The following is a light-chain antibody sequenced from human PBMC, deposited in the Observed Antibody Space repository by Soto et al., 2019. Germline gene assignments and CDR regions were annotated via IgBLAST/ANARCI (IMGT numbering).Light chain of an antibody. Sequence: SSVVHRGVFTCRASQGISISLAWYQHKSGKAPQLLIYDASSLQSGVPSRFSGSGSGTDFTLTITCLQPEDFATYYCEEANCIWITFAEGTLPAIK. V-gene: IGKV1-13*02. CDR1: QGISIS. CDR2: DAS. CDR3: EEANCIWIT. J-gene: IGKJ5*01.